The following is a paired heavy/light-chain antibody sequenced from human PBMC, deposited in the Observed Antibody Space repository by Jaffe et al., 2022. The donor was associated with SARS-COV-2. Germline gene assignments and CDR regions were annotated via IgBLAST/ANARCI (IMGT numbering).Heavy chain of an antibody. CDR3: ARGGYYYYYGMDV. V-gene: IGHV4-31*03. J-gene: IGHJ6*02. CDR2: IYYSGST. Sequence: QVQLQESGPGLVKPSQTLSLTCTVSGGSISSGGYYWSWIRQHPGKGLEWIGYIYYSGSTYYNPSLKSRVTISVDTSKNQFSLKLSSVTAADTAVYYCARGGYYYYYGMDVWGQGTTVTVSS. CDR1: GGSISSGGYY.
Light chain of an antibody. Sequence: EIVLTQSPGTLSLSPGERATLSCRASQSVSNYLAWYQQKPGQAPRLLIYGASSRATGIPDRFSGSGSGTDFTLTISRLEPEDFAVYYCQQYGSSPPGITFGPGTKVDFK. J-gene: IGKJ3*01. V-gene: IGKV3-20*01. CDR1: QSVSNY. CDR3: QQYGSSPPGIT. CDR2: GAS.